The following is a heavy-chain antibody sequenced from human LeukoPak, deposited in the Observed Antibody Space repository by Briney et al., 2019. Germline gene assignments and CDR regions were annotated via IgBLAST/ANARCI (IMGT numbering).Heavy chain of an antibody. Sequence: GGSLRLSCAASGFTFDDYAMHWVWQAPGKGLEWVSGISWNSGSIGYADSVKGRFTISRDNAKNSLYLQMNSLRAEDMALYYCAKDGAAYGDDAFDIWGQGTMVTVSS. D-gene: IGHD4/OR15-4a*01. CDR1: GFTFDDYA. CDR2: ISWNSGSI. V-gene: IGHV3-9*03. J-gene: IGHJ3*02. CDR3: AKDGAAYGDDAFDI.